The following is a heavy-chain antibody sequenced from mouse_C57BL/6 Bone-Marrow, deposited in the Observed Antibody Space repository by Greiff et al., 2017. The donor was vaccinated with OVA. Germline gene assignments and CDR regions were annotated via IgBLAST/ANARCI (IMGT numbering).Heavy chain of an antibody. CDR1: GFTFSSYA. CDR2: ISDGGSYT. D-gene: IGHD2-2*01. V-gene: IGHV5-4*01. Sequence: EVQRVESGGGLVKPGGSLKLSCAASGFTFSSYAMSWVRQTPEKRLEWVATISDGGSYTYYPDNVKGRFPISRDNAKNNLYLQMSHLKSEDTAMYYCAREGEVTTWDYWGQGTTLTVSS. J-gene: IGHJ2*01. CDR3: AREGEVTTWDY.